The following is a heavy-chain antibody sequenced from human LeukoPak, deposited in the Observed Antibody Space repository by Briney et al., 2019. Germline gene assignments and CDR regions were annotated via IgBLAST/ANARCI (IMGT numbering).Heavy chain of an antibody. Sequence: PSETLSLTCAVYGGSFSGYYWSWIRQPPGKGLEWIGEINHSGSTNYNPSLKSRVTISVDTSKNQFSLKLSSVTAADTAVHYCARARIAAAVLGYWGQGTLVTVSS. D-gene: IGHD6-13*01. CDR3: ARARIAAAVLGY. J-gene: IGHJ4*02. CDR2: INHSGST. CDR1: GGSFSGYY. V-gene: IGHV4-34*01.